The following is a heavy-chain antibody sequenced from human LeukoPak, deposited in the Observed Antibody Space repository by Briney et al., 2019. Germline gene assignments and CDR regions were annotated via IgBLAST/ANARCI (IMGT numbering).Heavy chain of an antibody. CDR1: GFTFSSYE. CDR3: AELGITMIGGV. J-gene: IGHJ6*04. V-gene: IGHV3-48*03. Sequence: GGSLRLSCAASGFTFSSYEMNWVRQAPGKGLEWASYISSSGSTIYYADSVKCRFTISRDNAKNSLYLQMNSLRAEDTAVYYCAELGITMIGGVWGKGTTVTISS. CDR2: ISSSGSTI. D-gene: IGHD3-10*02.